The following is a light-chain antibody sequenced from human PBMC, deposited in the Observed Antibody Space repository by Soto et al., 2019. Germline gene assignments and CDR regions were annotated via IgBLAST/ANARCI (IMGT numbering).Light chain of an antibody. CDR3: SSYSSNSTPV. J-gene: IGLJ3*02. Sequence: QSALTQPASVSGSPGQSITISCTGTSGDVGGYNFVSWYQQHPGEGPKLIIYEVTNRPSGVSDRFSGSKSGYTASLTISGLQADDEGDYYCSSYSSNSTPVFGGGTKLTVL. CDR1: SGDVGGYNF. CDR2: EVT. V-gene: IGLV2-14*01.